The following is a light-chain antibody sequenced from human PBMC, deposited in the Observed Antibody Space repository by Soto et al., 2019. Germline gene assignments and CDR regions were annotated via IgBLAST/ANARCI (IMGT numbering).Light chain of an antibody. CDR2: GAS. V-gene: IGKV3-20*01. CDR1: QSVSSTY. CDR3: QQYGSSPRT. J-gene: IGKJ1*01. Sequence: EIVLTQSPGTLSLFPGERATFSCRASQSVSSTYLAWYQQKPGQAPRILIYGASSRATGIPDRFSGSGSGTDFTLTISRLEPEDAAVYYCQQYGSSPRTFGQGTKVEI.